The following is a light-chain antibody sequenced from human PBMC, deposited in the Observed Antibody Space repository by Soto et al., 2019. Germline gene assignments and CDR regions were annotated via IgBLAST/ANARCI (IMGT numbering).Light chain of an antibody. CDR1: QTVSSSY. V-gene: IGKV3-20*01. J-gene: IGKJ4*01. Sequence: EIVLTQSPGTLSLSPGERATLSCRASQTVSSSYLAWYQQKPGQAPRLLIYGASSRATGIPDRFRGSGSGTDFTLTISRLEPEDFAVYDCQQYASSLLTFGGGTKVEIK. CDR3: QQYASSLLT. CDR2: GAS.